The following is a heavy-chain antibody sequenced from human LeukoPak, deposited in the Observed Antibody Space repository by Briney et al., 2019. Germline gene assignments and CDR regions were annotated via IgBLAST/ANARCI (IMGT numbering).Heavy chain of an antibody. CDR2: ISSSSSYI. D-gene: IGHD1/OR15-1a*01. CDR1: GFTFSSYS. CDR3: ALTSDYYYYGMDV. J-gene: IGHJ6*02. V-gene: IGHV3-21*01. Sequence: GGSLRLSCAASGFTFSSYSMNWGRQAPGKGLEWGSSISSSSSYIYYADSVKGRCTISRDNAKNSLYLQMNSLRAEDTAVYYCALTSDYYYYGMDVWGQGTTVTVSS.